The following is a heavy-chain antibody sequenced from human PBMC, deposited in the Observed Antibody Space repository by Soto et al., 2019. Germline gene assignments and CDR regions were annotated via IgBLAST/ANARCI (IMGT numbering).Heavy chain of an antibody. D-gene: IGHD3-9*01. Sequence: TLSLTCPVSGGSISSGGSYWSWIRQHPGKGLERIGYIYYSGSNYYNPSLKSRVTISVDTSKNQFSLKLSSVTAEDTAVYYCARNTAPNYDLLTGYVGAFDIWGQGKMVT. CDR2: IYYSGSN. V-gene: IGHV4-31*03. J-gene: IGHJ3*02. CDR3: ARNTAPNYDLLTGYVGAFDI. CDR1: GGSISSGGSY.